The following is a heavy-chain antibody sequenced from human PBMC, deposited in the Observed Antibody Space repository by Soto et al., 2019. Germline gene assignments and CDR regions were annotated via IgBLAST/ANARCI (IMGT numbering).Heavy chain of an antibody. D-gene: IGHD3-16*01. Sequence: GGSLRLSCAASGFTFSSYSMNWVRQAPGKGLEWVSYISSSSSTIYYADSVKGRFTISRDNAKNSLYLQMNSLRDEDTAVYYCARGTSGGEYTKHDYYYYYGMDVWGQGTTVTVSS. J-gene: IGHJ6*02. CDR2: ISSSSSTI. V-gene: IGHV3-48*02. CDR3: ARGTSGGEYTKHDYYYYYGMDV. CDR1: GFTFSSYS.